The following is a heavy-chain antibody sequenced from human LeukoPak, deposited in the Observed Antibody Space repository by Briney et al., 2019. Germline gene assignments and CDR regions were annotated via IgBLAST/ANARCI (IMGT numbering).Heavy chain of an antibody. D-gene: IGHD4-17*01. Sequence: SVKVSCKASGGTFSSYAISWVRQAPGQGLEWMGRIIPILGIANYAQKFQGRVTITADKSTSTAYMELSSLRSEDTAVYYCARQEGPYGDYAPLDYWGQGTLVTVSS. V-gene: IGHV1-69*04. CDR2: IIPILGIA. J-gene: IGHJ4*02. CDR3: ARQEGPYGDYAPLDY. CDR1: GGTFSSYA.